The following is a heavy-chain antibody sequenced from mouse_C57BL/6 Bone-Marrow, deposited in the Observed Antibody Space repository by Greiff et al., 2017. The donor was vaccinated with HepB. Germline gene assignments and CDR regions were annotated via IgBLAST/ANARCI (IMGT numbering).Heavy chain of an antibody. V-gene: IGHV1-80*01. CDR2: IYPGDGDT. J-gene: IGHJ2*01. Sequence: QVQLKHSGAELVKPGASVKISCKASGYAFSSYWMNWVKQRPGKGLEWIGQIYPGDGDTNYDGKFKGKATLTADKSSSTAYMQRSSRTSEDSAVYFCATGTPDYFDYGGQGTTRTVSS. D-gene: IGHD4-1*01. CDR3: ATGTPDYFDY. CDR1: GYAFSSYW.